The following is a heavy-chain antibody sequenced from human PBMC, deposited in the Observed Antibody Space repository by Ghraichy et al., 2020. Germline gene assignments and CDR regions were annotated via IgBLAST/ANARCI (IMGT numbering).Heavy chain of an antibody. CDR3: ARDSYCTGGTCYSWSHTFDM. J-gene: IGHJ3*02. D-gene: IGHD2-15*01. CDR1: GFTFSSYN. Sequence: GSLRLSCTASGFTFSSYNMNWVRQAPGKGLEWVSYIGSSGSTIYYADSVKGRFTISRDTAKNSLYLQMNSLRDEDSAVYFCARDSYCTGGTCYSWSHTFDMWGQGTMVTVSS. V-gene: IGHV3-48*02. CDR2: IGSSGSTI.